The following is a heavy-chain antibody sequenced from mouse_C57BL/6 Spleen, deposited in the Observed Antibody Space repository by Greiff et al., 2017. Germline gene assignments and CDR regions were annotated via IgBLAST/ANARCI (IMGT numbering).Heavy chain of an antibody. CDR1: GYTFTSYW. D-gene: IGHD1-1*01. Sequence: QVQLQQPGAELVRPGSSVKLSCKASGYTFTSYWMHWVKPRPIQGLEWIGNIDPSDSETHYNQKFKDKATLTVDKSSSTAYMQLSSLTSEDSAVYYSARVPHITTVVANYAMDYWGQGTSVTVSS. CDR2: IDPSDSET. V-gene: IGHV1-52*01. CDR3: ARVPHITTVVANYAMDY. J-gene: IGHJ4*01.